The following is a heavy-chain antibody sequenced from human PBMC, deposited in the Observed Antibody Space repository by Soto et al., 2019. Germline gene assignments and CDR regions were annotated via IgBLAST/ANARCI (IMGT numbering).Heavy chain of an antibody. CDR3: ARHPTGFPNWFDS. CDR1: GGSISSSPYN. CDR2: ISYSATT. J-gene: IGHJ5*01. Sequence: SSETLSLTCTVSGGSISSSPYNWGWIRQPPKKGLEWIGTISYSATTYYNTSLKSRVTMSVDTSKNQFSLKLSSVTAADTAVYYCARHPTGFPNWFDSWGQGTLVTVSS. V-gene: IGHV4-39*01. D-gene: IGHD1-1*01.